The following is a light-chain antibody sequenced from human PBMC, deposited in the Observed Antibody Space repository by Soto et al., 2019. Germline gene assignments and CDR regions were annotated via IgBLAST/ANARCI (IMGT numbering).Light chain of an antibody. CDR2: GNS. CDR3: QSYDSSLSGL. Sequence: QSVLTQPPSLSGAPGQRVTISCTGSSSNIGAGYDVHWYQQLPGTAPKLLIYGNSIRPSGVPDRFSGSKSGTSASLAITGLQAEDEADYYCQSYDSSLSGLFGGGTKLTVL. V-gene: IGLV1-40*01. J-gene: IGLJ2*01. CDR1: SSNIGAGYD.